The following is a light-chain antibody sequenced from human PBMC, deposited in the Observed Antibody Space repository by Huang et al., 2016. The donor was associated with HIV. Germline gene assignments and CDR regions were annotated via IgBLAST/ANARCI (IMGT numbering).Light chain of an antibody. Sequence: DIQMTQSPSSLSASVGDRVTITCQASQDISNYLNWYQQKPGKAPKRLIYDGSNLETGVPSRFSGSGSGTDFTFTISSLQHEDIATYYCQQYDNLLTFGPGTKVDIK. CDR3: QQYDNLLT. CDR1: QDISNY. V-gene: IGKV1-33*01. CDR2: DGS. J-gene: IGKJ3*01.